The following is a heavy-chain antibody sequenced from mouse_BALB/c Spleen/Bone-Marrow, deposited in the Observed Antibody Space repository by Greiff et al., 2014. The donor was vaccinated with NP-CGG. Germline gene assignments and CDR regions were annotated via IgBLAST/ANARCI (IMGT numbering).Heavy chain of an antibody. D-gene: IGHD1-1*01. V-gene: IGHV1S53*02. CDR3: NYYGNTFDY. CDR1: GYTFTDLA. Sequence: QVQLQQSDAELVKPGTSVKISCKASGYTFTDLAIHWVKQKPEQGLEWIGYISPGTGSIKYNEKFKDKVTLTADKSSSTAYMQLNSLTSEDSTVYFCNYYGNTFDYWGQGTTLTVSS. J-gene: IGHJ2*01. CDR2: ISPGTGSI.